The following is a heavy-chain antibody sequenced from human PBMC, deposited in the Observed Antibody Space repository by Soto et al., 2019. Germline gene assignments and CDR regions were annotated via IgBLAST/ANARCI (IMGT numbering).Heavy chain of an antibody. J-gene: IGHJ5*02. CDR3: ARDCSLGSRYCRWFDP. CDR2: ISSSSSNI. CDR1: GFTLSGYA. D-gene: IGHD2-15*01. Sequence: EVQLVESGGGLVQPGGSLRLSCVASGFTLSGYAMIWVRQAPGKGLEWVSYISSSSSNIQYAGSVKGRFTISRDNAKNSLHLQINSLRDEDTAVYYCARDCSLGSRYCRWFDPWGQGTLVTVSS. V-gene: IGHV3-48*02.